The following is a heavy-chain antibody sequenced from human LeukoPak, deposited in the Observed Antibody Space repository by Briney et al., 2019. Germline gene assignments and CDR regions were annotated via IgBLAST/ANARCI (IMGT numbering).Heavy chain of an antibody. D-gene: IGHD3-10*01. Sequence: PSETLSLTCTVSGGSISSYYWSWIRQPPGKGLEWIGYIYYSGSTNYDPSLKSRVTISVDTSKNQFSLKLSSVTAADTAVYYCARGSSYGSGSYYSWFDPWGQGTLVTVSS. CDR1: GGSISSYY. CDR2: IYYSGST. J-gene: IGHJ5*02. V-gene: IGHV4-59*01. CDR3: ARGSSYGSGSYYSWFDP.